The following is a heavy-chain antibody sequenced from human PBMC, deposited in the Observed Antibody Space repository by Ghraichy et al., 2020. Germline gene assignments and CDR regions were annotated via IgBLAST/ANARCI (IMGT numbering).Heavy chain of an antibody. CDR2: INHSGST. J-gene: IGHJ6*02. CDR1: GGSFSGYY. CDR3: ARRGTVTYFYYYYGMDV. Sequence: SETLSLTCAVYGGSFSGYYWSWIRQPPGKGLEWIGEINHSGSTNYNPSLKSRVTISVDTSKNQFSLKLSSVTAADTAVYYCARRGTVTYFYYYYGMDVWGQGTTVTVSS. D-gene: IGHD4-17*01. V-gene: IGHV4-34*01.